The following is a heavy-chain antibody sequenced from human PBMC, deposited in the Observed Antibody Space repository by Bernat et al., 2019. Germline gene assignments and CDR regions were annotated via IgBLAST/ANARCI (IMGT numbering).Heavy chain of an antibody. J-gene: IGHJ4*02. Sequence: EVQLLESGGGLVQPGGSLRLSCAASGFTFSSYAMSWVRQAPGKGLEWVSAISGSGGSTYYADSVKGRFTISRDNSKNTLYLQMNSLRAEDTAVYYCAKEASDGSGSYYILARYFDYWGQGTLVTVSS. D-gene: IGHD3-10*01. CDR1: GFTFSSYA. CDR2: ISGSGGST. V-gene: IGHV3-23*01. CDR3: AKEASDGSGSYYILARYFDY.